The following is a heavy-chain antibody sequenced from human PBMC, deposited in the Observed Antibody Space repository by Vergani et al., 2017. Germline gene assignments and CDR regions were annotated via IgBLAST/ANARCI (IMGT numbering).Heavy chain of an antibody. J-gene: IGHJ4*02. CDR1: GGTFSTYA. V-gene: IGHV1-69*13. CDR2: LIPIFGTT. Sequence: QVQLVQSGAEVKKPGSSVKVSCKASGGTFSTYAISWVRQAPGQGLEWMGRLIPIFGTTNYAQNFQGRVTITADESTSTAYMELSSLRSEDTAVYYCARDRRYCSGGSCYLDYWGQGTLITVSS. CDR3: ARDRRYCSGGSCYLDY. D-gene: IGHD2-15*01.